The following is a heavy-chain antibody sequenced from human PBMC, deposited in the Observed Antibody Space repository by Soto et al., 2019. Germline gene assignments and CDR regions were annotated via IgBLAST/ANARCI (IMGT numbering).Heavy chain of an antibody. Sequence: QVQLQESGPGLVKPSQTLSLTCTVSGGSISSGDYYWSWIRQPPGKGLEWIGYIYYSGSTYYNPSLKSRVTXXVXTXXNQFSLKLSSVTAADTAVYYCARLTSFYYYYGMDVWGQGTTVTVSS. D-gene: IGHD2-2*01. CDR1: GGSISSGDYY. CDR3: ARLTSFYYYYGMDV. CDR2: IYYSGST. J-gene: IGHJ6*02. V-gene: IGHV4-30-4*01.